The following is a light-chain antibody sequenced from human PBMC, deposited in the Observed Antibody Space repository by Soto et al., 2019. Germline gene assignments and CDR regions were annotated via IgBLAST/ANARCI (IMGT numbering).Light chain of an antibody. V-gene: IGLV2-8*01. CDR2: EVN. Sequence: QSALTQPPSASGSPGQSVTISCTGTSSDVGGHNSVSWYQQHPGKAPKLMIYEVNKRPSGVPDRFSGSKSGTTASLTVSGLQAEDEADYYCSSYADSGTLLFGGGTKLTVL. J-gene: IGLJ3*02. CDR3: SSYADSGTLL. CDR1: SSDVGGHNS.